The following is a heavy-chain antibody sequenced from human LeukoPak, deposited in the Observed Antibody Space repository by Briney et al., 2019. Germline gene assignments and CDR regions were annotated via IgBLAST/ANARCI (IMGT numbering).Heavy chain of an antibody. CDR2: IYYSGST. CDR1: GYSISSGYY. D-gene: IGHD2-2*01. Sequence: SETLSLTCAVSGYSISSGYYWGWIRQPPGKGLEWIGSIYYSGSTYYNPSLKSRVTISVDTSKNQFSLKLSSVTAADTAVYYCARPRGYCSSTSCYEEFDPWGQGTLVTVSS. J-gene: IGHJ5*02. CDR3: ARPRGYCSSTSCYEEFDP. V-gene: IGHV4-38-2*01.